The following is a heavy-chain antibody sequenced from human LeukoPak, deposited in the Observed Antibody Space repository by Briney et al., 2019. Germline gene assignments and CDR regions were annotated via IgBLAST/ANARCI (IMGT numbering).Heavy chain of an antibody. J-gene: IGHJ6*04. V-gene: IGHV3-21*01. D-gene: IGHD3-10*02. CDR2: ISSSSVYI. Sequence: GGSLRLSCAASGFTFSTYSMSWVRQSPGRGLEWVSSISSSSVYIYYAESMKGRFIISRDNGKTSLYLQMNSLRAEDTAVYYCAELGITMIGGVWGKGTTVTISS. CDR3: AELGITMIGGV. CDR1: GFTFSTYS.